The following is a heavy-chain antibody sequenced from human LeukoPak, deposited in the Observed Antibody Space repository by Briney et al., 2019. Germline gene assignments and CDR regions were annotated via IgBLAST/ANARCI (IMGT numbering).Heavy chain of an antibody. CDR1: GGSISSYY. Sequence: SETLSLTCTVSGGSISSYYWSWIRQPPGKGLEWIGEINHSGSTNYNPSLKSRVTISVDTSKNQFSLKLSSVTAADTAVYYCARGVRLVTIFGVGLLDYWGQGTLVTVPS. CDR3: ARGVRLVTIFGVGLLDY. V-gene: IGHV4-34*01. CDR2: INHSGST. D-gene: IGHD3-3*01. J-gene: IGHJ4*02.